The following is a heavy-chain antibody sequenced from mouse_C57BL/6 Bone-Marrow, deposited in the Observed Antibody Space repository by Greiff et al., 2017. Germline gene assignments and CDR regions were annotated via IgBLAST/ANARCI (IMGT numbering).Heavy chain of an antibody. D-gene: IGHD1-1*01. CDR2: IYPSDSEN. Sequence: QVQLQQPGAELVRPGSSVKLSCKASGYTFTSYWMDWVKQRPGQGLEWIGNIYPSDSENHYNQKFKAKATLTVDKASSPAYMQLSSLTSEDSAVYYCARSGITTVLDYWGQGTTLTVSS. V-gene: IGHV1-61*01. CDR1: GYTFTSYW. J-gene: IGHJ2*01. CDR3: ARSGITTVLDY.